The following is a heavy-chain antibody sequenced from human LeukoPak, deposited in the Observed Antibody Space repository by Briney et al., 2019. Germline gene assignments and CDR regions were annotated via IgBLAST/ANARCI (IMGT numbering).Heavy chain of an antibody. D-gene: IGHD3-9*01. CDR3: VRDADWSFDY. J-gene: IGHJ4*02. CDR2: ITGGGDTT. Sequence: GGSLRLSCAASGFTFSTYGMNWVRQAPGKGLEWVSGITGGGDTTFYADSVKGRFTISRDNSKNTLSVQMNSLRVQDTAVYYCVRDADWSFDYWGQGTLLTVSS. V-gene: IGHV3-23*01. CDR1: GFTFSTYG.